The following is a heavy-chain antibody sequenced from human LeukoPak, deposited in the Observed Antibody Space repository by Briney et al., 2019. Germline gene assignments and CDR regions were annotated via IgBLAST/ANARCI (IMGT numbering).Heavy chain of an antibody. V-gene: IGHV1-69*04. CDR3: ARPNSGYDYNDY. CDR2: IIPILGIA. J-gene: IGHJ4*02. CDR1: GGTFSSYA. Sequence: SVKVSCKASGGTFSSYAISWVRQAPGQGLEWMGRIIPILGIANYAQKFQGRVTITADKSTSTAYMELSGLRSEDTAVYYCARPNSGYDYNDYWGQGTLVTVSS. D-gene: IGHD5-12*01.